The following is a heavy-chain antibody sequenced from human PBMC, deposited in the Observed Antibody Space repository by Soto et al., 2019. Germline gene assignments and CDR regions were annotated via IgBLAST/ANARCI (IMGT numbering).Heavy chain of an antibody. CDR2: IYYSGSS. D-gene: IGHD5-18*01. CDR1: GGSISSGYYY. Sequence: SETLSLTCTVSGGSISSGYYYWSWIRQPPGKGLEWLGYIYYSGSSYYNPSLKSRITISVDASKNQFSLNLSSVTAADTAVYYCARDRERGYSYGYFDYWGQGTLVTVS. J-gene: IGHJ4*02. V-gene: IGHV4-30-4*01. CDR3: ARDRERGYSYGYFDY.